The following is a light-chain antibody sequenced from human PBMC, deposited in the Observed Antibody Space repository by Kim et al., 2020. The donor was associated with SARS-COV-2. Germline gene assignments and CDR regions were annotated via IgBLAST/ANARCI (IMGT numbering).Light chain of an antibody. CDR1: QGISNY. J-gene: IGKJ2*01. CDR3: QKYNSAPYT. Sequence: SASVGDRVTITCRASQGISNYLAWYQQKPGKVPKLLIYAASTLQSGVPSRFSGSGSGTDFTLAISSLQPEDVATYYYQKYNSAPYTFGQGTKLEI. CDR2: AAS. V-gene: IGKV1-27*01.